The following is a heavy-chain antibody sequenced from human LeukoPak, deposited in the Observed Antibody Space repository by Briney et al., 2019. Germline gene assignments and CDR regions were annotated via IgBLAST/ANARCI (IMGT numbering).Heavy chain of an antibody. CDR2: IYTSGST. CDR3: ARGPRLGY. Sequence: SETLSLTCSVSGGSISSGSYYWSWIRQPAGKGLEWIGRIYTSGSTNYNPSLKSRVTMSVDTSKNQFSLKLSSVTAADTAVYYCARGPRLGYWGQGTLVTVSS. V-gene: IGHV4-61*02. CDR1: GGSISSGSYY. J-gene: IGHJ4*02. D-gene: IGHD7-27*01.